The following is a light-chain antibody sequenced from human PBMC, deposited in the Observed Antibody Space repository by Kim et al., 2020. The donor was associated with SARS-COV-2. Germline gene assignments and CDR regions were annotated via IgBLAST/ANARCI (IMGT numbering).Light chain of an antibody. CDR1: QSISSW. J-gene: IGKJ4*01. CDR2: DAS. CDR3: QQYNSYT. V-gene: IGKV1-5*01. Sequence: GDRVTITCRASQSISSWLAWYQKKPGKAPKLLIYDASSLESGVPSRFSGSGTGTEFTLTISSLHPDDFATYYCQQYNSYTFGGGTKVDIK.